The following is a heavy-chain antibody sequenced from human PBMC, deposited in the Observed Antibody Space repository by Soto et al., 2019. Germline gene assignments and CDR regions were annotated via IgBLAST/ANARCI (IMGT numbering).Heavy chain of an antibody. CDR2: IYPGDSDT. CDR1: GYRFTSYL. D-gene: IGHD3-22*01. J-gene: IGHJ6*02. Sequence: VVSLTISYKGSGYRFTSYLIVWVRPLPGKGLEWMGIIYPGDSDTRYSPSFQGQVTISADKSISTAYLQWSSLKASDTAMYYCARLPRDSSGYFGMDVWGQGTTVNVS. V-gene: IGHV5-51*01. CDR3: ARLPRDSSGYFGMDV.